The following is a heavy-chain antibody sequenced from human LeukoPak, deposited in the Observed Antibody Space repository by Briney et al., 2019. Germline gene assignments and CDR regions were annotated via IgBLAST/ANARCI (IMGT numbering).Heavy chain of an antibody. CDR1: GFTSSSYW. CDR2: INSDGSST. CDR3: AREAVVVPANWFDP. D-gene: IGHD2-2*01. J-gene: IGHJ5*02. V-gene: IGHV3-74*01. Sequence: PGGSLRLSCAASGFTSSSYWMHWVRQAPGKGLVWVSRINSDGSSTSYAGSVKGRFTISRDNAKNTLYLQMNSLRAEDTAVYYCAREAVVVPANWFDPWGQGTLVTVSS.